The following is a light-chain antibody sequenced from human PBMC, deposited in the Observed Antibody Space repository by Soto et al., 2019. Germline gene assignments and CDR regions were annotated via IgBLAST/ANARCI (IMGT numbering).Light chain of an antibody. V-gene: IGKV3D-20*02. J-gene: IGKJ2*01. CDR1: QSVSNNY. CDR3: QQRRNWPPT. CDR2: GAS. Sequence: EIVLTQSPGTLSLSPGERATLSCRASQSVSNNYLAWYQQKPGQAPRLLIYGASNRATGIPDRFSGSGYGTDFTLTISRLEPEDYAVYNCQQRRNWPPTFGQGTKLEIK.